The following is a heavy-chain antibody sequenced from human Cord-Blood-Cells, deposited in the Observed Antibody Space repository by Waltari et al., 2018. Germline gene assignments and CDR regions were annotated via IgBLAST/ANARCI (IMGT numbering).Heavy chain of an antibody. CDR3: TTDPIVDGSWIDY. CDR1: GFTFRNVW. V-gene: IGHV3-15*01. D-gene: IGHD6-13*01. CDR2: IKSKTDGGTT. Sequence: EVQLVESGGRLVKPGGSLRLSCAASGFTFRNVWLTWVSKAPGKGLEWVGRIKSKTDGGTTDYAAPVKGRFTISRDDSKNTLYLQMNSLKTEDTAVYYCTTDPIVDGSWIDYWGQGTLVTVSS. J-gene: IGHJ4*02.